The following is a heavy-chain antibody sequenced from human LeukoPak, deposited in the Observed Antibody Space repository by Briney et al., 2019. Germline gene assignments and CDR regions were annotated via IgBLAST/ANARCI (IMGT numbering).Heavy chain of an antibody. CDR3: ARVDYFES. Sequence: GSMSHSSAGSGFTFSSYSMSWVSQAPGKGLEWLSYISSRSGTIYYADSVKGRFTISRDNAKNSLYLQMNSLTDEDTAVYYCARVDYFESWGQGTLVTVSS. V-gene: IGHV3-48*02. CDR1: GFTFSSYS. J-gene: IGHJ4*02. CDR2: ISSRSGTI.